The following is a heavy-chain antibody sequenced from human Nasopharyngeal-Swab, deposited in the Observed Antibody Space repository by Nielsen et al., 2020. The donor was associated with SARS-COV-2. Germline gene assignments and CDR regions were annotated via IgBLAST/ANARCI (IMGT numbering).Heavy chain of an antibody. CDR2: ISSSNSYI. J-gene: IGHJ3*02. V-gene: IGHV3-21*01. CDR3: VSDPYYDTSDDAFDI. D-gene: IGHD3-22*01. Sequence: WIRQPPGKGLEWVSSISSSNSYIYYADSVKGRFTISRDNAKNSLYLQMNSLRAEDTAVYYCVSDPYYDTSDDAFDIWGQGTMVTVSS.